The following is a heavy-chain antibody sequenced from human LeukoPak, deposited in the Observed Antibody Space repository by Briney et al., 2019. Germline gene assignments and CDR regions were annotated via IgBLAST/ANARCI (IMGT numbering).Heavy chain of an antibody. Sequence: GGSLRLSCTASGFPFIEYSMNWVRQVPGKGLEWIAYIGIDSGNTKYADSVRGRFTISADKTKNSLYLQMNSLRVEDTAVYYCARDHNYAFDNWGQGTLVTVSS. CDR1: GFPFIEYS. D-gene: IGHD1-1*01. V-gene: IGHV3-48*01. J-gene: IGHJ4*02. CDR2: IGIDSGNT. CDR3: ARDHNYAFDN.